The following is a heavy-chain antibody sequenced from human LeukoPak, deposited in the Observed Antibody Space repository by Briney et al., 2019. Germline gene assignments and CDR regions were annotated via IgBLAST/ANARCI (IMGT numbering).Heavy chain of an antibody. V-gene: IGHV3-23*01. CDR2: ISGSGGST. D-gene: IGHD3-22*01. CDR1: GFSFSNYA. J-gene: IGHJ4*02. Sequence: GGSLRLSCVSSGFSFSNYAMSWVRQAPGKGLEWVSRISGSGGSTHYADSVKGRFTISRDKTKNTLYLQMNSLRAEDTAVYYCAKSAYYDASGYYREYYFDYWGQGTLVTVSS. CDR3: AKSAYYDASGYYREYYFDY.